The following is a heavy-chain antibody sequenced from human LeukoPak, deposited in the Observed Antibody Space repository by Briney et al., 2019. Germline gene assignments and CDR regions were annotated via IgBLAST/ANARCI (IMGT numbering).Heavy chain of an antibody. V-gene: IGHV1-18*01. J-gene: IGHJ4*02. CDR1: GYTFTSYG. CDR2: ISAYNGNT. D-gene: IGHD2-15*01. Sequence: ASVKVSCKASGYTFTSYGISWVRQAPGQGLEWMGWISAYNGNTNYAQKLQGRVTMTTDTSTSTAYMELRSLRSDDTAVYYCARVYCSGGSCYSRGVNYWGQGTLVTVSS. CDR3: ARVYCSGGSCYSRGVNY.